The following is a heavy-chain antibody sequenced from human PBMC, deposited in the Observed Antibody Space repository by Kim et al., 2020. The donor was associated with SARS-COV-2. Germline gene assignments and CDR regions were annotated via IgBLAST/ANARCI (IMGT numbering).Heavy chain of an antibody. Sequence: SETLSLTCAVSGGSISSSNWWSWVRQPPGKGLEWIGEIYHSGSTNYNPSLKSRVTISVDKSKNQFSLKLSSVTAADTAVYYCARDWVVVAATHYYGMDVWGQGTTVTVSS. V-gene: IGHV4-4*02. D-gene: IGHD2-15*01. CDR1: GGSISSSNW. CDR2: IYHSGST. J-gene: IGHJ6*02. CDR3: ARDWVVVAATHYYGMDV.